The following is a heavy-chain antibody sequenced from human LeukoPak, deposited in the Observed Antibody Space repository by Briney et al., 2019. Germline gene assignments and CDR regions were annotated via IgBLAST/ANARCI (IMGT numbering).Heavy chain of an antibody. J-gene: IGHJ6*03. V-gene: IGHV3-73*01. CDR3: QAYYYYYMDV. CDR2: IRSKANDYAT. Sequence: PGGSLRLSCAASGISFDGSPIHWVRQASGKGLEWVGRIRSKANDYATGYGGSVKARFIISRDDSKNMSYLEMTSLTTEDTAVYFCQAYYYYYMDVWGKGTTVTVSS. CDR1: GISFDGSP.